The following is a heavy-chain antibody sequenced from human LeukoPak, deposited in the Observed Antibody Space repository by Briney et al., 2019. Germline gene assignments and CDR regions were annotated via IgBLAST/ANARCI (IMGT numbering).Heavy chain of an antibody. D-gene: IGHD5-24*01. CDR2: VYYDGTS. CDR3: VRHVSTNTGYFDS. CDR1: GGSINSHSYY. J-gene: IGHJ4*02. Sequence: SETLSLTCTVSGGSINSHSYYWGWIRQPPGKGLEWIGSVYYDGTSYSNPSLQSRAAVFVDTSRDQFSLDLSFVTAADTALYYRVRHVSTNTGYFDSCGQGTLVSVSS. V-gene: IGHV4-39*01.